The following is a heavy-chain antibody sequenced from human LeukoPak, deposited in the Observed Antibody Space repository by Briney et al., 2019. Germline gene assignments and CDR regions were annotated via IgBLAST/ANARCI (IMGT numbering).Heavy chain of an antibody. CDR2: IYTSGST. Sequence: SETLSLTCTVSGGSISSYYWSWIRQPAGRGLEWIGRIYTSGSTNYNPSLKSRVTMSVDTSKNQFSLKLSSVTAADTAVYYCARGRYNWNSDYYYGMDVWGQGTTVTVSS. CDR1: GGSISSYY. J-gene: IGHJ6*02. V-gene: IGHV4-4*07. D-gene: IGHD1-7*01. CDR3: ARGRYNWNSDYYYGMDV.